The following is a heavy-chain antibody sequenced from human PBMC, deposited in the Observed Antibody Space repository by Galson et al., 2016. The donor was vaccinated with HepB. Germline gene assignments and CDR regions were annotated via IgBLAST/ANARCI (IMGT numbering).Heavy chain of an antibody. J-gene: IGHJ6*02. Sequence: SVKVSCKASGYTFTNYGLSWVRQAPGQGLEWLGWISGYNGNTNYAHNLQGRVTLTTDTSTSTAYMELRSLRSDDTAVYYCARDVADPWQPPILYVSGYYYDMDVWGQGTTVTVFS. CDR1: GYTFTNYG. CDR3: ARDVADPWQPPILYVSGYYYDMDV. V-gene: IGHV1-18*01. D-gene: IGHD5/OR15-5a*01. CDR2: ISGYNGNT.